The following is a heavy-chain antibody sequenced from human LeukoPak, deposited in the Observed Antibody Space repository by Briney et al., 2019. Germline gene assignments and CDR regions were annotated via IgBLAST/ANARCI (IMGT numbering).Heavy chain of an antibody. J-gene: IGHJ4*02. V-gene: IGHV3-23*01. CDR3: AKRWSGSSSGHYLDY. CDR2: ISGSGGST. Sequence: PGGSLRLSCAASGFTFSTYAMSWVRQAPGKGLEWVSAISGSGGSTYYPDSVKGRFTISRDNSKNTLYLQMNSLRVEDTAVYYCAKRWSGSSSGHYLDYWGQGTLVTVSS. D-gene: IGHD6-13*01. CDR1: GFTFSTYA.